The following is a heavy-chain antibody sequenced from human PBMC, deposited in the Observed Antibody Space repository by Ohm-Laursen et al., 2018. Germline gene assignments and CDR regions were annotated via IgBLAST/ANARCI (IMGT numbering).Heavy chain of an antibody. J-gene: IGHJ4*02. D-gene: IGHD3-22*01. CDR1: GFTFDDYA. V-gene: IGHV3-9*01. Sequence: SLRLSCTASGFTFDDYAMHWVRQAPGKGLEWVSGISWNSGSIGYADSVKGRFTISRDNAKNSLYLQMNSLRAEDTAVYYCARGQRHDSSGEHFDYWGQGTLVTVSS. CDR3: ARGQRHDSSGEHFDY. CDR2: ISWNSGSI.